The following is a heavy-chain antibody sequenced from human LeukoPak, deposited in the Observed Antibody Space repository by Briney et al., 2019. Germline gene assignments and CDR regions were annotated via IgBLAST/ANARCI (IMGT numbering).Heavy chain of an antibody. Sequence: SETLALTCTVFGGSISSNNYYWGWTRQPPGKGLEWVGSINYSGSTTYNPSLKSRVTISVDTSKNQFSLKVTSVTAADTAVYYCVRIGGYMVRGVENWFDPWGQGTLVTVSS. V-gene: IGHV4-39*01. J-gene: IGHJ5*02. CDR1: GGSISSNNYY. CDR2: INYSGST. CDR3: VRIGGYMVRGVENWFDP. D-gene: IGHD3-10*01.